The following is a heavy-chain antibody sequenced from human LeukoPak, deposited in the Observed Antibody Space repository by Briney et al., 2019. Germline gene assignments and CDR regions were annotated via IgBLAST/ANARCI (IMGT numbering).Heavy chain of an antibody. J-gene: IGHJ4*02. CDR1: GFTFSSYS. D-gene: IGHD6-13*01. CDR2: TRNKAYGGTT. Sequence: GGSLRLSCAASGFTFSSYSMNWVRQAPGKGLEWVGFTRNKAYGGTTEYAASVKGRFTISRDDSKSITYLQMNSLKSEDTAVYYCTTTRTITSIWYYFDYWGQGALVTVSS. CDR3: TTTRTITSIWYYFDY. V-gene: IGHV3-71*01.